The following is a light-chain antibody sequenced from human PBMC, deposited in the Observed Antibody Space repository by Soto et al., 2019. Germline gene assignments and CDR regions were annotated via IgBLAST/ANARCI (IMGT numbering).Light chain of an antibody. CDR1: SSDVGSYNL. CDR2: EDN. CDR3: CAYGRSNALL. J-gene: IGLJ2*01. V-gene: IGLV2-23*01. Sequence: QSALTQPASVSGSPGQSITISCTGTSSDVGSYNLVSWYQHHPGKAPKFIIYEDNKRPSGVSNRFSGSKSGNTASLTISGLQAEDEADYDCCAYGRSNALLFGGGTKLTVL.